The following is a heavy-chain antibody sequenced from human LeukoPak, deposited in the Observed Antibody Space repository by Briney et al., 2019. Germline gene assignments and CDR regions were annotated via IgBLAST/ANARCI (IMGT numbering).Heavy chain of an antibody. CDR1: GFTFSSYW. V-gene: IGHV3-7*01. Sequence: GGSLRLSCAASGFTFSSYWMSWVRQAPGKGLEWVANIKQDGSGKYYVDSVEGRFTISRDNAKNSLYLQMNSLRAEDTAVYYCASDKIVGATKFDYWGQGTLVTVSS. CDR3: ASDKIVGATKFDY. D-gene: IGHD1-26*01. CDR2: IKQDGSGK. J-gene: IGHJ4*02.